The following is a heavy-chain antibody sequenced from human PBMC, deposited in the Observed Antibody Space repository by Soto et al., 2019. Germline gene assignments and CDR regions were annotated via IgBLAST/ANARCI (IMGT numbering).Heavy chain of an antibody. J-gene: IGHJ4*01. CDR3: ARGVGRSSWTSFDS. CDR1: GGSISSDN. D-gene: IGHD6-13*01. CDR2: IYISENT. Sequence: SETLSLTCTVSGGSISSDNWSWIRQPAGKGLEWIGRIYISENTHYNPSLRSRVSMSLDTSKNQLSLNLSSVTAADTAVYYCARGVGRSSWTSFDSWGHGTLVTVSS. V-gene: IGHV4-4*07.